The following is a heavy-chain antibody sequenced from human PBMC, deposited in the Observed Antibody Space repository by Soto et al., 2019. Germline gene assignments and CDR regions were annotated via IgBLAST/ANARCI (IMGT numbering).Heavy chain of an antibody. CDR1: GFTFSSYW. V-gene: IGHV3-74*01. Sequence: EVQLVESGGGLVQPGGSLRLSCAASGFTFSSYWMHWVRQAPGKGLVWVSRINSDGSSTSYADSVKGRFTISRDNAKNTLYLQMNSLKAEETAVYYCARDRGDLEWLLYRYSFGMDVWGQGTTVTVSS. J-gene: IGHJ6*02. CDR2: INSDGSST. D-gene: IGHD3-3*01. CDR3: ARDRGDLEWLLYRYSFGMDV.